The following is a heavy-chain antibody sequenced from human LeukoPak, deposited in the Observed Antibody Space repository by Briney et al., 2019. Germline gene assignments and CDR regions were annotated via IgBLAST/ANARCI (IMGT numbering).Heavy chain of an antibody. CDR1: GFTFSSYA. D-gene: IGHD1-26*01. V-gene: IGHV3-23*01. Sequence: GGSLRLSCAASGFTFSSYAMGWVRQGPGKGLQWVSAIGGSGSSTYYTDSVKGRFTISRDNSKNTLYLQMNSLRADDTAVYYCAKEVPGSFDYWGQGTLVTVSS. J-gene: IGHJ4*02. CDR3: AKEVPGSFDY. CDR2: IGGSGSST.